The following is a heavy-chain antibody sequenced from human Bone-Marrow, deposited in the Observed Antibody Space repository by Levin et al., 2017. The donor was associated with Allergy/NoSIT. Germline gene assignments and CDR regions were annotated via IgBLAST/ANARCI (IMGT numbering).Heavy chain of an antibody. Sequence: SLKISCTASGFTFEDYAMHWVRQSPGKGLEWVSGMNWNSGSLAYVDSVKGRFTISRDNAKNSLFLQMESLRLEDTAFYFCAKDTSGGSGESWDALNLWGQGTMVVVSS. CDR1: GFTFEDYA. D-gene: IGHD2-15*01. CDR3: AKDTSGGSGESWDALNL. V-gene: IGHV3-9*01. J-gene: IGHJ3*01. CDR2: MNWNSGSL.